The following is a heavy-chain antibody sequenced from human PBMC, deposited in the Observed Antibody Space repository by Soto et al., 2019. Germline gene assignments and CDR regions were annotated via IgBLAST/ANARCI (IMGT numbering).Heavy chain of an antibody. CDR2: INAGNGNT. Sequence: ASVKVSCKASGYTFTSYAMHLVRQAPGQRLEWMGWINAGNGNTKYSQKFQGRVTITRDTSASTAYMELSSLRSEDTAVYYCARDTDSSGWYWFDPWGQGTLVTVSS. J-gene: IGHJ5*02. D-gene: IGHD6-19*01. V-gene: IGHV1-3*01. CDR3: ARDTDSSGWYWFDP. CDR1: GYTFTSYA.